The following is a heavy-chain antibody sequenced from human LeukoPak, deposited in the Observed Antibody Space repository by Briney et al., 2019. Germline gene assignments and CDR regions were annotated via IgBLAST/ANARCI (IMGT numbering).Heavy chain of an antibody. D-gene: IGHD6-13*01. J-gene: IGHJ4*02. V-gene: IGHV3-33*01. Sequence: GGFLRLSCAASGFTFSSYGMHWVRQAPGKGLEWVAVIWYDGSNKYYADSVKGRFTISRDNSKNTLYLQMNSLRAEDTAVYYCARGRELPGYSSRLIDYWGQGTLVTVSS. CDR1: GFTFSSYG. CDR3: ARGRELPGYSSRLIDY. CDR2: IWYDGSNK.